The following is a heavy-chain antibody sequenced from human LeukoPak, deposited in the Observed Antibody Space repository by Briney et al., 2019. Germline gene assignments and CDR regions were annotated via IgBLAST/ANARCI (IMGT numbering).Heavy chain of an antibody. CDR2: IYHSGST. J-gene: IGHJ4*02. V-gene: IGHV4-4*02. CDR3: ARDLAYYDILTGYYTPSTFDY. CDR1: GGSISSSNW. Sequence: SETLSLTCVVSGGSISSSNWWSWVRQPPGKGLEWIGEIYHSGSTNYNPSLKSRVTISVDKSKNQFSLKLSSVTAADTAVYYCARDLAYYDILTGYYTPSTFDYWGQGTLVTVSS. D-gene: IGHD3-9*01.